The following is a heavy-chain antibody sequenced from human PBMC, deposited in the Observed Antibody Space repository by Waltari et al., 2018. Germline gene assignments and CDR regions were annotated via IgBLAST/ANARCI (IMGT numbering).Heavy chain of an antibody. CDR2: IRSSTTYI. CDR3: VSGGWGFYFDY. Sequence: EVQLVESGVGLVKPGGSLSLSCGAPGFSLRRYSMNWVRQAPGKGVEWISSIRSSTTYIHYADSGKGRFTISRDNAKNSLYLQMNSLGVEETAVYYCVSGGWGFYFDYWGQGTVVTVSS. CDR1: GFSLRRYS. J-gene: IGHJ4*02. V-gene: IGHV3-21*01. D-gene: IGHD7-27*01.